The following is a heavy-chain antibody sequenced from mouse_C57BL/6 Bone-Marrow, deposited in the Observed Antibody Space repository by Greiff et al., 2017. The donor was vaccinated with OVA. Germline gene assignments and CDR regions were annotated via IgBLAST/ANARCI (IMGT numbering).Heavy chain of an antibody. J-gene: IGHJ3*01. CDR2: INPSSGYT. CDR3: AREDGNWFAY. CDR1: GYTFTSYT. V-gene: IGHV1-4*01. Sequence: QVQLQQSGAELARPGASVKMSCKASGYTFTSYTMHWVKPRPGQGLEWIGYINPSSGYTKYNQKFKDKATLTADKSSSTAYMQLSSLTSEDSAVYYCAREDGNWFAYWGQGTLVTVSA. D-gene: IGHD2-1*01.